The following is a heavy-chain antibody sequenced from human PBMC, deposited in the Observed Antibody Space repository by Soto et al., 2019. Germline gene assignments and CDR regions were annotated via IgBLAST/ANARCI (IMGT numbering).Heavy chain of an antibody. CDR2: IDASGNT. J-gene: IGHJ6*02. Sequence: SETLSLSCTVSVDSSATDYWSWVGQPAGKGLEWIGRIDASGNTNYNPSLNSRVTMSIDTSKKQFSLKLTSVTAADTAIYYCARYSNNWFQTEGMDVWGQGTTVT. D-gene: IGHD6-13*01. CDR1: VDSSATDY. CDR3: ARYSNNWFQTEGMDV. V-gene: IGHV4-4*07.